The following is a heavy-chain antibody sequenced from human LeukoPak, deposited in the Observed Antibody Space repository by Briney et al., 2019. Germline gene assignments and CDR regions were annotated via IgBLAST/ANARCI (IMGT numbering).Heavy chain of an antibody. CDR2: IYYSGNT. V-gene: IGHV4-31*03. Sequence: PSETLSLTCTVSRRSISSGGYYWSWIRQHPGKGLEWIGYIYYSGNTYYNPSLKSRVTISVDTSKNQFSLKLSSVTAADTAVYFCAREARVDRAFDIWGQGTMVTVSA. CDR3: AREARVDRAFDI. CDR1: RRSISSGGYY. D-gene: IGHD3-9*01. J-gene: IGHJ3*02.